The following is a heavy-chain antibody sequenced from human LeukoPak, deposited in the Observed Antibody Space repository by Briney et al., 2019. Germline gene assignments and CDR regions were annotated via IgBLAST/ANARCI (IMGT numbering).Heavy chain of an antibody. CDR2: IKQDGSEK. J-gene: IGHJ4*02. V-gene: IGHV3-7*01. CDR1: GFTFSGYW. Sequence: PGGSLRLSCAASGFTFSGYWMSWVRQAPGKGLEWVANIKQDGSEKYYVDSVKGRFTISRDNAKNSLYLQMNSLRAEDTAVYYCAREFDYYDSSPLDYWGQGTLVTVSS. D-gene: IGHD3-22*01. CDR3: AREFDYYDSSPLDY.